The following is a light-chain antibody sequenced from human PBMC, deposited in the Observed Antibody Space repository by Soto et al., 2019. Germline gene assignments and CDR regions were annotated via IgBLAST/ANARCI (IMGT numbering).Light chain of an antibody. CDR2: EVS. CDR3: SSYISSSTFVV. CDR1: SRDVGGYNY. V-gene: IGLV2-14*01. J-gene: IGLJ2*01. Sequence: QLVLTQPASVSGSPGQSITISCTGTSRDVGGYNYVSWHQQHTGKAPKVIITEVSNRPSGVSNRFSGSKSGNTASRTISGRQAEDEADYYCSSYISSSTFVVFGGGTKLTVL.